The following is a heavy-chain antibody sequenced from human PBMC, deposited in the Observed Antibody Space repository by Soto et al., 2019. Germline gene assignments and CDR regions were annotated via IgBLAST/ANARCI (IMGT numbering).Heavy chain of an antibody. J-gene: IGHJ4*02. V-gene: IGHV3-33*01. CDR1: GFTFSSYG. Sequence: QVQLVESGGGVVQPGRSLRLSCAASGFTFSSYGMHWVRQAPGKGLEWVAVIWYDGSNQYYADSVKGRFTISRDNSKNTLYLQMNSLRAEDNAVYYCARDVTYYYDSSGYRKTIFDYWGQGTXVX. CDR2: IWYDGSNQ. D-gene: IGHD3-22*01. CDR3: ARDVTYYYDSSGYRKTIFDY.